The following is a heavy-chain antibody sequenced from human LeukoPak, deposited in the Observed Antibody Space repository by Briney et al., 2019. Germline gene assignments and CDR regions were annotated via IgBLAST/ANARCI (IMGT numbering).Heavy chain of an antibody. J-gene: IGHJ6*02. CDR1: GFTFSNYA. D-gene: IGHD3-10*01. CDR3: AKVPYSDYGSGRPPFMDV. Sequence: GGSLRLSCEASGFTFSNYAMSWVRQAPGKGLEWVSTISDSRDSTYYADSVKGRFTISRDNYKNTLYLQMDSLRAEDAAIYYCAKVPYSDYGSGRPPFMDVWGQGTTVAVSS. V-gene: IGHV3-23*01. CDR2: ISDSRDST.